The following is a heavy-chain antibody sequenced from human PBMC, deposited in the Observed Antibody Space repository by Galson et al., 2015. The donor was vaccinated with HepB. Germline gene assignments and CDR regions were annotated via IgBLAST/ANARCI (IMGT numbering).Heavy chain of an antibody. J-gene: IGHJ5*02. D-gene: IGHD3-10*01. CDR2: IIPIFGTA. Sequence: VKVSCKASGYTFTSYGISWVRQAPGQGLEWMGGIIPIFGTANYAQKLQGRVTMTTDTSTSTAYMELRSLRSDDTAVYYCARRTSGFSGWFDPWGQGTLVTVSS. CDR1: GYTFTSYG. CDR3: ARRTSGFSGWFDP. V-gene: IGHV1-18*01.